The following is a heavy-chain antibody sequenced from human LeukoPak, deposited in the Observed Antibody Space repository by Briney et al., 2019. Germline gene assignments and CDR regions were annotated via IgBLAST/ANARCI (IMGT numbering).Heavy chain of an antibody. CDR2: ISGSNSNI. CDR1: GFTFSSYR. J-gene: IGHJ4*02. V-gene: IGHV3-21*01. CDR3: ARQVGASAPRFDY. D-gene: IGHD1-26*01. Sequence: GWSLRLSCAASGFTFSSYRINWVRQAPGKGLEWVSSISGSNSNIYYADSVKGRFTISRDNAKNSLYLQMNSLRAEDTAVYYCARQVGASAPRFDYWGQGTLVTVSS.